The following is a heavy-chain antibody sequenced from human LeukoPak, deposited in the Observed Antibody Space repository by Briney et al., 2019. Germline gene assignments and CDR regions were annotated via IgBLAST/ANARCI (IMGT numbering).Heavy chain of an antibody. CDR3: ARDHSSGWSTFDY. D-gene: IGHD6-19*01. V-gene: IGHV3-21*01. J-gene: IGHJ4*02. CDR2: ISSSSSYI. CDR1: GFTFSSYS. Sequence: GGSLRLSCAASGFTFSSYSMNWVRQAPGKGLEWVSSISSSSSYIYYADSVKGRFTISRDNAKNSLYLQMNSLRAEDTAVYYCARDHSSGWSTFDYWGQGTLVTVSS.